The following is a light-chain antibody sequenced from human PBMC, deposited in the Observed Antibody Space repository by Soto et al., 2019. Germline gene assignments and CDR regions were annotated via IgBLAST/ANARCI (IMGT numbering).Light chain of an antibody. CDR2: EVS. CDR3: SSSAGPENMG. V-gene: IGLV2-8*01. Sequence: QSALTKPPSACGSPGQSVTISCTGTPSGVGASNYVSWYQQQPGKAPKLMISEVSKRPSGVPDRFAGSKSGNTASLTVSGRQAEDEAGYYCSSSAGPENMGFGARTKLTVL. J-gene: IGLJ2*01. CDR1: PSGVGASNY.